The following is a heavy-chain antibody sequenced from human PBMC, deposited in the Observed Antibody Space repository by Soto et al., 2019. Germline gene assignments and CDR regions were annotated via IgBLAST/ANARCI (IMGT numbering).Heavy chain of an antibody. CDR1: GGTFSSYA. J-gene: IGHJ4*02. V-gene: IGHV1-69*01. Sequence: QVQLVQSGAEVKKPGSSVKVSCKASGGTFSSYAISWVRQAPGQGLEWMGGIIPIFGTANYAQKFQGRVTITADESTSTAYMELSSLRCEDTAVYYCARDGYYDSSGYLPPSYFDYWGQGTLVTVSS. CDR2: IIPIFGTA. CDR3: ARDGYYDSSGYLPPSYFDY. D-gene: IGHD3-22*01.